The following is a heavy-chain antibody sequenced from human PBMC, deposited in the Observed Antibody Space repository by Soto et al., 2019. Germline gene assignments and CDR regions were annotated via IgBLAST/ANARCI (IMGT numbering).Heavy chain of an antibody. V-gene: IGHV4-59*01. CDR2: IYYSGST. CDR1: GGSISSYY. CDR3: ARGYGRPYSIDF. J-gene: IGHJ4*02. Sequence: SETLSLTCTVSGGSISSYYWSWIRQPPGKGLEWIGYIYYSGSTNYNPSLKSRVTISVDTSKNQFSLKLSSVTAADTAVYYCARGYGRPYSIDFWGPGLLVTVFS. D-gene: IGHD5-12*01.